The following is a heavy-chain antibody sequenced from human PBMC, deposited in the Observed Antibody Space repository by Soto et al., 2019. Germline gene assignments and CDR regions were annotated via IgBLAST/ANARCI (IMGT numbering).Heavy chain of an antibody. CDR2: IYHSGST. CDR1: GGSISSSNW. J-gene: IGHJ3*02. V-gene: IGHV4-4*02. Sequence: SETLSLTCAVSGGSISSSNWWSWVHQPPGKGLEWIGEIYHSGSTNYNPSLKSRVTISVDKSKNQFSLKLSSVTAADTAVYYCASSDAYCGGDCYSESDAFDIWGQGTMVTVSS. CDR3: ASSDAYCGGDCYSESDAFDI. D-gene: IGHD2-21*02.